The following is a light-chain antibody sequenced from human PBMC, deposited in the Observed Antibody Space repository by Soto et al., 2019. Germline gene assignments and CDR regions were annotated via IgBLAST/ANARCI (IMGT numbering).Light chain of an antibody. CDR2: DAS. Sequence: DIQLTQSPSFLSASLGDRVTITCRASQGISSNLAWYQQKSGKAPKFLIYDASILQGGVPSRFSGSGSGTEFTLTISTLQPEDFATYYCQQLNTYPLTFGGGTKVEIK. CDR3: QQLNTYPLT. J-gene: IGKJ4*01. V-gene: IGKV1-9*01. CDR1: QGISSN.